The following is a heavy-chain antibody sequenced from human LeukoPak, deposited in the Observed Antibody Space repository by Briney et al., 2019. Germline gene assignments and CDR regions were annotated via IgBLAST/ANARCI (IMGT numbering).Heavy chain of an antibody. CDR3: AREGALYDILTGYHRNDAFDI. D-gene: IGHD3-9*01. CDR2: IYYSRST. Sequence: SETLSLTCTVSGGSISSYYWSWIRQPPGKGLEWIGYIYYSRSTNYNPSLKSRVTISVDTSKNQFSLKLSSVTAADTAVYYCAREGALYDILTGYHRNDAFDIWGQGTMVTVSS. J-gene: IGHJ3*02. CDR1: GGSISSYY. V-gene: IGHV4-59*01.